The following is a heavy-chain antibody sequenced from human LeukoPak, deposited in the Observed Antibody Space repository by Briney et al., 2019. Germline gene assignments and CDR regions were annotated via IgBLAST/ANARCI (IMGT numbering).Heavy chain of an antibody. V-gene: IGHV1-24*01. CDR1: GYTLIELS. CDR3: AAARKRDTWNPRF. Sequence: ASVKVSCKVSGYTLIELSMHWVRQAPGKGPEWMGGFDPDDGEIIYAQKFQGRVTMTEDTSTGTAYMELNSLRSGDTAVYYCAAARKRDTWNPRFWGQGTLVSVSS. J-gene: IGHJ4*02. CDR2: FDPDDGEI. D-gene: IGHD1-1*01.